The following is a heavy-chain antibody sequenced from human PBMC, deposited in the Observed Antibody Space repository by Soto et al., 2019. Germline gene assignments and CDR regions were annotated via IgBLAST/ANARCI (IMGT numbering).Heavy chain of an antibody. J-gene: IGHJ5*02. V-gene: IGHV1-18*01. CDR2: INTYNGNT. Sequence: QVQLVQSGAEVKKPGASVKVSCKASGYTFTNYGISWVRQAPGQGLEWMGWINTYNGNTNHAQKLQGRVTMTTDTSTSTAYMELRSLRSDDTAVYYCAGGVGWGTYYNQYHWFDPWGQGTLVTVSS. CDR3: AGGVGWGTYYNQYHWFDP. CDR1: GYTFTNYG. D-gene: IGHD3-10*01.